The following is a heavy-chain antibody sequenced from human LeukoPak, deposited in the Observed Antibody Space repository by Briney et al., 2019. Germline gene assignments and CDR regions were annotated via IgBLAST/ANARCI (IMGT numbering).Heavy chain of an antibody. CDR2: IKQDGSEK. CDR3: AKGTSTIAARPDI. V-gene: IGHV3-7*05. CDR1: GFTFSSYW. Sequence: GGSLRLSCAASGFTFSSYWMSWVRQAPGKGLEWVANIKQDGSEKYYVDSVKGRFTISRDNAKNSLYLQMNSLRAEDTAVYYCAKGTSTIAARPDIWGQGTRVTVSS. J-gene: IGHJ4*02. D-gene: IGHD6-6*01.